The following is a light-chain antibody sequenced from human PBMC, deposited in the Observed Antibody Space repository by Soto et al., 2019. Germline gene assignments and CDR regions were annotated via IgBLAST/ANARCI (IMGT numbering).Light chain of an antibody. J-gene: IGKJ4*01. CDR3: IQDYNYPLT. Sequence: IQITHSDSSLSASVGVRITITCRASHGSRSELGWYQQKPGKAPSLLIYTASTLQSGVPSRFSGSGSGTDFTLTISSLEPEDFATYYCIQDYNYPLTFGGGTKVDI. CDR2: TAS. CDR1: HGSRSE. V-gene: IGKV1-6*01.